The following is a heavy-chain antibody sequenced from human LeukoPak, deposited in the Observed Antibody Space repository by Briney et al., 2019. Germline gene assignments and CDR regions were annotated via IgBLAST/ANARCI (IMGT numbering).Heavy chain of an antibody. CDR3: ARDRLRWPKIDY. CDR1: GDSISSSSYY. D-gene: IGHD4-23*01. Sequence: SETLSLTCTVSGDSISSSSYYWGWIRQPPGKGLEWIGSIYYSVTTYYNPSLKSRVTISVDTSKNQFSLKLSSVAAADTAVYYCARDRLRWPKIDYWGQGTLVTVSS. CDR2: IYYSVTT. J-gene: IGHJ4*02. V-gene: IGHV4-39*07.